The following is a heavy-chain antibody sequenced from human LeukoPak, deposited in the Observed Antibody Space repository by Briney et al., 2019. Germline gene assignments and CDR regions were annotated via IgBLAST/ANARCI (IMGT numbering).Heavy chain of an antibody. V-gene: IGHV4-59*08. CDR2: IYYSGST. Sequence: SETLSLTCTVPGGSISSYYWSWIRQPPGKGLEWIGYIYYSGSTYYNPSLKSRVTISVDTSKDQFSLKLSSVTAADTAVYYCARHDGYYYGMDVWGQGTTVTVSS. J-gene: IGHJ6*02. CDR3: ARHDGYYYGMDV. CDR1: GGSISSYY.